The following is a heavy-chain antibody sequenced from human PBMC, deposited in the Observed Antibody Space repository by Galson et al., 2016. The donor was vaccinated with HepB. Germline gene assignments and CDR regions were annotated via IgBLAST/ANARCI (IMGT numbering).Heavy chain of an antibody. CDR1: GGSFSGYY. CDR3: ARRRYTGSSLT. J-gene: IGHJ5*02. D-gene: IGHD1-26*01. Sequence: SETLSLTCAVYGGSFSGYYWSWIRQPPGKGLEWIGEIEHGGKTNYNPSLKSRVTISADTSKNQFSLKLNSVTAADTAVYYCARRRYTGSSLTWGQGTLVTVSS. CDR2: IEHGGKT. V-gene: IGHV4-34*01.